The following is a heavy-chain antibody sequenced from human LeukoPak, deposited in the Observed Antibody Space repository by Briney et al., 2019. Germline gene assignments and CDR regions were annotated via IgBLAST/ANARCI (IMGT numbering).Heavy chain of an antibody. J-gene: IGHJ4*02. V-gene: IGHV3-30*02. Sequence: PGGSLRLSCAASGFTFSSYGIHWVREAPGKGLEWVAFIQYDGNNKYYADSVKGRFAISRDSSKNTLYLQMNSLRVEDTAVYYCAKPGGSAWYDYWGQGTLVTVSS. CDR2: IQYDGNNK. D-gene: IGHD6-19*01. CDR3: AKPGGSAWYDY. CDR1: GFTFSSYG.